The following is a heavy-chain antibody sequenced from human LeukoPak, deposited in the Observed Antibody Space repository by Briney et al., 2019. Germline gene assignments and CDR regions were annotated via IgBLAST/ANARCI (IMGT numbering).Heavy chain of an antibody. D-gene: IGHD3-9*01. Sequence: GGSLRLSCAASGFTFSSYEMNWVRQAPGKGLEWVSYISRSGSTIYYADSVKGRFTISRDNAKNSLYLQMNSLRAEDTAVYYCAKDRRVYDILTPFDYWGQGTLVTVSS. CDR2: ISRSGSTI. CDR3: AKDRRVYDILTPFDY. V-gene: IGHV3-48*03. CDR1: GFTFSSYE. J-gene: IGHJ4*02.